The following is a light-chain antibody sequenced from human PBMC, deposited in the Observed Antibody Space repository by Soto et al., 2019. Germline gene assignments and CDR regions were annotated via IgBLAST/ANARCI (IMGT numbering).Light chain of an antibody. CDR3: QQYNSYSWT. Sequence: DIQMTQSPSTLSASVGDRVTITCRASQSISSWLAWYQQKPGKAPKILIYDASNLESGVPSRFSGSGSGTEFTLTICSLQPDDFATYYCQQYNSYSWTFGQGTKVDIK. CDR2: DAS. CDR1: QSISSW. V-gene: IGKV1-5*01. J-gene: IGKJ1*01.